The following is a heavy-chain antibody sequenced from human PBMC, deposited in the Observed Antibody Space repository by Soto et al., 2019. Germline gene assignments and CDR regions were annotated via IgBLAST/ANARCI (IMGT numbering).Heavy chain of an antibody. CDR3: ARGVYGSGNYYTGPSAFDI. J-gene: IGHJ3*02. Sequence: QVQLEQSGAEVKKPGSSVKVSCKASGGTLSDHGVAWLRQAPGQGLEWMGGTIPVVNTAKYAQKVQGRVTVTADKFTFIAYMDMSRLRSDDTAFYFCARGVYGSGNYYTGPSAFDIWGQGTMVIVSS. CDR1: GGTLSDHG. D-gene: IGHD3-10*01. CDR2: TIPVVNTA. V-gene: IGHV1-69*06.